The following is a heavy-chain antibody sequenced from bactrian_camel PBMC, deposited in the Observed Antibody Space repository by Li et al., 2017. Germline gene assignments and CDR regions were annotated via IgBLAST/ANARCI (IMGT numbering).Heavy chain of an antibody. Sequence: DVQLVESGGGAVQTGGSLRLSCEVSKYTYSSRCMGWFRQTPGKEREGVASMHTSGGSTTYADSVKGRFTISMDNAKNTLYLQMNNLQPEDTAMYYCAANSRSFGCPARALTVDAFTDWGQGTQVTVS. CDR1: KYTYSSRC. V-gene: IGHV3S40*01. J-gene: IGHJ4*01. CDR3: AANSRSFGCPARALTVDAFTD. CDR2: MHTSGGST. D-gene: IGHD3*01.